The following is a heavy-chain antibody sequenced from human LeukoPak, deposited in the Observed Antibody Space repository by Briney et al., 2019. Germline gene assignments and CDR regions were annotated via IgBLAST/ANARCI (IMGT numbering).Heavy chain of an antibody. V-gene: IGHV4-4*07. CDR3: ARGGAAGYYYHYYMDV. D-gene: IGHD6-13*01. J-gene: IGHJ6*03. CDR1: GGSISSYY. Sequence: SDTLSLTCTVSGGSISSYYWSWIRQPAGKGLEWIGRIYTSGSTNYNPSLKSRVTMPVDTSKNQFSLKLSSVTAADTAVYYCARGGAAGYYYHYYMDVWGKGTTVTVSS. CDR2: IYTSGST.